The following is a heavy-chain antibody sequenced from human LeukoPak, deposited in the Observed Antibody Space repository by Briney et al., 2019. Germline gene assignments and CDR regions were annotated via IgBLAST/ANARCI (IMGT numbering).Heavy chain of an antibody. J-gene: IGHJ4*02. Sequence: GGSLRLSCAASGFTFSSYAMSWVRQAPGKGLEWVSVISGSGGNPYYADSVKGRFTISRDNSKNTLYLQMNSLRAEDTAVYYCARDAGRSYYFDYWGQGTLVTVSS. CDR1: GFTFSSYA. CDR3: ARDAGRSYYFDY. CDR2: ISGSGGNP. V-gene: IGHV3-23*01. D-gene: IGHD6-13*01.